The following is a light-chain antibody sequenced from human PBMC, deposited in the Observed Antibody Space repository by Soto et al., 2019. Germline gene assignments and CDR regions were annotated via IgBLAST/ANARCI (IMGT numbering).Light chain of an antibody. CDR1: SSDVGGYNY. J-gene: IGLJ1*01. Sequence: QSALTQPASVSGSPGQSITISCTGTSSDVGGYNYVSWYQQHPGKAPKLMIYEVSSRPLGVSNRFSGSKSGNTASLTISGWQSEDEADYYCTCYTCSSPLHDFAAGTKLAVL. V-gene: IGLV2-14*01. CDR3: TCYTCSSPLHD. CDR2: EVS.